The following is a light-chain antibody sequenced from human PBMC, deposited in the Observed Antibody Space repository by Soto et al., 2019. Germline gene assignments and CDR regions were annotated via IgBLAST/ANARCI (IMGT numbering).Light chain of an antibody. CDR1: SSDGGGYNY. CDR3: SSYGGYNNVV. CDR2: EVN. Sequence: QSVLTQPPSASGSPGQSVTISCTGTSSDGGGYNYVSWFQQHPGKAPKLIIHEVNQRPSGVPDRFSGSKSGNTASLTVSGLQAEDEGTYYCSSYGGYNNVVFGTGTQLTVL. V-gene: IGLV2-8*01. J-gene: IGLJ7*01.